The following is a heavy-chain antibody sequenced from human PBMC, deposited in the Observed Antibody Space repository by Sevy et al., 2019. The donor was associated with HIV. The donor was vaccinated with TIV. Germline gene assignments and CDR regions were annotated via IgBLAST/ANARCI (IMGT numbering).Heavy chain of an antibody. Sequence: GESLKISCAVSGFSFDSYGMTWVRQAPGKGLEWVSGISGSGTRTYYADSVKGRFIISRDNSKNTLYLQMNSLRREDTAIYYCAKGGGGHYDPDEIGYYFYYYNMDVWGKGTTVTVSS. V-gene: IGHV3-23*01. CDR2: ISGSGTRT. CDR3: AKGGGGHYDPDEIGYYFYYYNMDV. CDR1: GFSFDSYG. D-gene: IGHD3-22*01. J-gene: IGHJ6*03.